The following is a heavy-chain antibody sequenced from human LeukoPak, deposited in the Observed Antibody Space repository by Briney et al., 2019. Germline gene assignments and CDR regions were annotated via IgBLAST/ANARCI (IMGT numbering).Heavy chain of an antibody. Sequence: GESLKISCKGSGYSFTSYWIGWVRQMPGKGLEWMGIIYPGDSDTRYSPSFQGQVTISADKSISTAYLQWSSLKASDTAMYYCARHLSGEDIVVVPAAKKDHYYYYMDVWGEGTTVTVSS. CDR2: IYPGDSDT. CDR3: ARHLSGEDIVVVPAAKKDHYYYYMDV. V-gene: IGHV5-51*01. CDR1: GYSFTSYW. J-gene: IGHJ6*03. D-gene: IGHD2-2*01.